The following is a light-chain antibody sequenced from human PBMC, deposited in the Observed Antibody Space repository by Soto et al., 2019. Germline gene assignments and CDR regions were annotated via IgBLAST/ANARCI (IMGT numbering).Light chain of an antibody. V-gene: IGKV3-11*01. CDR2: DAS. J-gene: IGKJ5*01. CDR1: QSVSSY. Sequence: EIVLTQSPATLSLSPGERATLSCRASQSVSSYLAWYQQKPGQAPRLLIYDASNRATGIPARFSGSGSGTDFTLTISSLEPEDFAVYYCQQLGSTFGQGTRLESK. CDR3: QQLGST.